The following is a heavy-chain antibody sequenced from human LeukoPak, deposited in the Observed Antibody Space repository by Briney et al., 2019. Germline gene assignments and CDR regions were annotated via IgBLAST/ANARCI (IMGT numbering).Heavy chain of an antibody. D-gene: IGHD3-10*01. CDR1: GFTFDDYA. CDR2: ISWNSGSI. Sequence: PGGSLRLSCAASGFTFDDYAMHWVRQAPGKGLEWVSGISWNSGSIGYADSVKGRFTISRDNAKNSLYLQMNSLRAEDTALYYCAKGAPIMVRGPIGFDPWGQGTLVTVSS. V-gene: IGHV3-9*01. J-gene: IGHJ5*02. CDR3: AKGAPIMVRGPIGFDP.